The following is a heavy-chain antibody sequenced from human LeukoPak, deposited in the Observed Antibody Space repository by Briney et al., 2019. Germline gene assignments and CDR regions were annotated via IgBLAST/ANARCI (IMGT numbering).Heavy chain of an antibody. Sequence: SVKVSCKASGGTFSSYAISWVRQAPGQGLEWMGRIIPILGIANYAQKFQGRVTITADKSTSTAYMELSSLRSEDTAVYYCARDDCSSTSCYSPSYYYYGMDVWGQGTTVTVSS. J-gene: IGHJ6*02. CDR2: IIPILGIA. V-gene: IGHV1-69*04. CDR3: ARDDCSSTSCYSPSYYYYGMDV. D-gene: IGHD2-2*01. CDR1: GGTFSSYA.